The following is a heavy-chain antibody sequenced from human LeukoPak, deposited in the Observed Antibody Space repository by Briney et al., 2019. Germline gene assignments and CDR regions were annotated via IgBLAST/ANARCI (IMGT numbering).Heavy chain of an antibody. D-gene: IGHD3-16*02. CDR3: ASGNRYQPADY. Sequence: PSETLSLTCSVSGDSIRTGSFYWSWIRQPAGKVLEWIGRIFTSGSTIYSPSLKSRVTMSVDTSKNQFSLKLSSVTAADTAVYYCASGNRYQPADYWGQGTLVTVSS. CDR1: GDSIRTGSFY. CDR2: IFTSGST. V-gene: IGHV4-61*02. J-gene: IGHJ4*02.